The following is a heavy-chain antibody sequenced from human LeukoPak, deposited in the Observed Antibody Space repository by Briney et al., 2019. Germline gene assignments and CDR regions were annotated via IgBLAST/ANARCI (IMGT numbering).Heavy chain of an antibody. J-gene: IGHJ4*02. CDR2: FDPEDGET. D-gene: IGHD2-2*01. V-gene: IGHV1-24*01. CDR1: GYTLTELS. Sequence: ASVKVSCKVSGYTLTELSMHWVRRAPGKGLEWMGGFDPEDGETIYAQKFQGRVTMTEDTSTDTAYMELSSLRSEDTAVYYCATRRRYCSSTSCSLEFDYWGQGTLVTVSS. CDR3: ATRRRYCSSTSCSLEFDY.